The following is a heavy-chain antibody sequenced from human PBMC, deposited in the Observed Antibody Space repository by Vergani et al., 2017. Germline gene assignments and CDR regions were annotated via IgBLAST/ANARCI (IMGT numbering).Heavy chain of an antibody. J-gene: IGHJ4*02. CDR2: INHSGST. CDR1: GGSFSGYY. Sequence: QVQLQQWGAGLLKPSETLSLTCAVYGGSFSGYYWSWIRQPPGKGLEWIGEINHSGSTNYNPSLKSRVTISVDTSKNQFSLKLSSVTAADTAVYYCARALDCSGGSCYSKGVDYWGQGTLVTVSS. D-gene: IGHD2-15*01. V-gene: IGHV4-34*01. CDR3: ARALDCSGGSCYSKGVDY.